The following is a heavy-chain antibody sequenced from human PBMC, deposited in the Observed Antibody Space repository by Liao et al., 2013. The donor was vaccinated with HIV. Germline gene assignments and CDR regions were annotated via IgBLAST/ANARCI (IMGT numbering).Heavy chain of an antibody. CDR3: ARGRPLRYFDW. CDR1: GGSFSDYY. J-gene: IGHJ4*02. Sequence: QVQLQQWGAGLLKPSETLSLTCAVYGGSFSDYYWTWIRQPPGKGLEWIGEINHSGSTNYNPSLKSRVTISVDTSKNQFSLKLSSVTAADTAVYYCARGRPLRYFDWWGQGTLVTVSS. V-gene: IGHV4-34*01. CDR2: INHSGST. D-gene: IGHD3-3*01.